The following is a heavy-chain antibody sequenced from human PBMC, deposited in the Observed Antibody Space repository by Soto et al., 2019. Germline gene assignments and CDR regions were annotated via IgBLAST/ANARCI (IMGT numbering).Heavy chain of an antibody. D-gene: IGHD6-13*01. CDR3: ARELFKAAAGNVVPY. J-gene: IGHJ4*02. CDR2: IIPIFGTA. V-gene: IGHV1-69*06. Sequence: QVQLVQSGAEVKKPGSSVKVSCKASGGTFSSYAISWVRQAPGQGLEWMGGIIPIFGTANYAQKFQGRVTNTADKSTSTAYLELSSLRSKDTAVYYCARELFKAAAGNVVPYWGQGTLVTVSS. CDR1: GGTFSSYA.